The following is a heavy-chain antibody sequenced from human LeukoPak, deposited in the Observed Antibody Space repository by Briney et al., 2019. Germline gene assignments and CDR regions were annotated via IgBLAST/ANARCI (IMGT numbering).Heavy chain of an antibody. D-gene: IGHD3/OR15-3a*01. CDR1: GFSFRNSW. CDR2: ISGSYSTT. V-gene: IGHV3-23*01. J-gene: IGHJ4*02. CDR3: VKGLLQLDWYYFDY. Sequence: GGSLRLSCVASGFSFRNSWMTWVRQAPGKGLEWVSTISGSYSTTYYADSVKGRFTISRDNSKNTLYLRMNSLRADDTAVYYCVKGLLQLDWYYFDYWGQGTLVTVSS.